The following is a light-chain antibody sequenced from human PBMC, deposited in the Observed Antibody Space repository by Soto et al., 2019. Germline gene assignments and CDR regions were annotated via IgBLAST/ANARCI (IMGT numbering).Light chain of an antibody. CDR2: DAS. CDR1: QSIGLA. CDR3: QHRTDRPPWT. V-gene: IGKV3-11*01. Sequence: EVVLTQSPATLSLSVGERASLSCRASQSIGLAIAWYQHKPGQAPRLLIFDASQRATGIPARVRGSGSGTGFTLSISSLEPQDFAVYYCQHRTDRPPWTFGQGTKVDIK. J-gene: IGKJ1*01.